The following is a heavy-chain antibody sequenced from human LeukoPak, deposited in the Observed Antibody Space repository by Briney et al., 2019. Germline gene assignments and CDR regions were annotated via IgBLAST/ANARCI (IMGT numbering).Heavy chain of an antibody. CDR2: ISSSSTI. J-gene: IGHJ5*02. D-gene: IGHD2-2*01. CDR1: GFTFSSYS. V-gene: IGHV3-48*01. CDR3: ARRPRDVVVPAAMENWFDP. Sequence: GGSLRLSCAASGFTFSSYSMNWVRQAPGKGLEWVSYISSSSTIYYADSVKGRFTISRDNAKNSLYLQMNSLRAEDSAVYYCARRPRDVVVPAAMENWFDPWGQGTLVTVSS.